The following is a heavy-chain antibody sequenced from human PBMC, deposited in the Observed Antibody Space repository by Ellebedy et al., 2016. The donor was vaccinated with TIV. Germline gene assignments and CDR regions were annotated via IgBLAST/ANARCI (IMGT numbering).Heavy chain of an antibody. V-gene: IGHV4-34*01. CDR3: ARGRRSGSRYSSSWYPYYYYGMDV. CDR2: INHSGST. CDR1: GGSFSGYY. D-gene: IGHD6-13*01. Sequence: SETLSLXCAVYGGSFSGYYWSWIRQPPGKGLEWIGEINHSGSTNYNPSLKSRVTISVDTSKNQFSLKLSSVTAADTAVYYCARGRRSGSRYSSSWYPYYYYGMDVWGQGTTVTVSS. J-gene: IGHJ6*02.